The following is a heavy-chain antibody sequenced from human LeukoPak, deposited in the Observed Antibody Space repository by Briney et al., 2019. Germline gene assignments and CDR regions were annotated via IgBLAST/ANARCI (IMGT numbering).Heavy chain of an antibody. CDR1: GFTSTIYW. Sequence: GGSLRPSCAASGFTSTIYWMSWVRQAPGEWLEWVANINQDGSQKYYVDSVKGRFTISRDNAKNSFFLQMSSLGAEYTSVYYCVAGDWGARDSFDLWGRGTMVTVSS. CDR2: INQDGSQK. CDR3: VAGDWGARDSFDL. D-gene: IGHD2-21*02. J-gene: IGHJ3*01. V-gene: IGHV3-7*01.